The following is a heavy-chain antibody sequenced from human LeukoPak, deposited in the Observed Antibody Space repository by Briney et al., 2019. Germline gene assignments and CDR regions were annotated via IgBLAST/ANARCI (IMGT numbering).Heavy chain of an antibody. Sequence: GRSLRLSCAASGFTFSSYAMHWVRQAAGKGLEWVAIISYDGTNKDYADSVKGRFTISRDNSKNTLYLQMSSLRTEDTAVYYCARGSWRLVRGAASFEFWGQGALVTVSS. CDR1: GFTFSSYA. CDR3: ARGSWRLVRGAASFEF. V-gene: IGHV3-30-3*01. CDR2: ISYDGTNK. J-gene: IGHJ4*02. D-gene: IGHD3-10*01.